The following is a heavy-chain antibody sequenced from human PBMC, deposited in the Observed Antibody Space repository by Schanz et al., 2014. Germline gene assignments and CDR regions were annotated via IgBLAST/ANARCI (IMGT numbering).Heavy chain of an antibody. V-gene: IGHV3-NL1*01. D-gene: IGHD3-10*01. CDR2: ISFSGNTI. CDR1: GFTFSNYA. CDR3: VREENYPSFLGYYYYMDV. J-gene: IGHJ6*03. Sequence: QVQLVESGGGVVRPGGSLRLSCAGSGFTFSNYAIHWVRQAPGKGLEWISYISFSGNTIYYADSVQGRFTISRDNSKSMLFLEMSSLRVEDTAVYYCVREENYPSFLGYYYYMDVWGKGTSVTVSS.